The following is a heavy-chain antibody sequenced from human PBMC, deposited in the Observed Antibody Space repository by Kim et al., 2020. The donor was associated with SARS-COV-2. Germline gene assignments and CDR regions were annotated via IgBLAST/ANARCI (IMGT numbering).Heavy chain of an antibody. D-gene: IGHD3-10*01. V-gene: IGHV3-64D*06. J-gene: IGHJ6*02. Sequence: GGSLRLSCSASGFTFSSYAMHWVRQAPGKGLEWVAAISSNGGSTYYADSVKGRFTISRDNSKNTLYLQMSSLRAEDTAVYYCVKSLWFGEVVSDYYYGMDDWGQGTTVTVSS. CDR2: ISSNGGST. CDR1: GFTFSSYA. CDR3: VKSLWFGEVVSDYYYGMDD.